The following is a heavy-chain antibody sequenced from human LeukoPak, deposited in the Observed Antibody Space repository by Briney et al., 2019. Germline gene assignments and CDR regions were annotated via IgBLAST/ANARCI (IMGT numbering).Heavy chain of an antibody. J-gene: IGHJ4*02. CDR3: AKEVNYGRVDY. D-gene: IGHD3-10*01. CDR2: ISGSGNST. V-gene: IGHV3-23*01. Sequence: GGSLRLSCVASGFTFSNYAMSWVRQAPGKGLEWVSAISGSGNSTYYADSVKVRFTISRDNSRNTLYLQMNSLRAEDTAVYYCAKEVNYGRVDYWGQGTLVTVSS. CDR1: GFTFSNYA.